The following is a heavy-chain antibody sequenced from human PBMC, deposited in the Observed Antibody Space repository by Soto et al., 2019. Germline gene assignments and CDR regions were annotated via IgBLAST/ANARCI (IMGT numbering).Heavy chain of an antibody. Sequence: PGGSLRLSCAASGFTFSSYSMNWVRQAPGKGLEWVSSISSSSSYIYYADSVKGRFTISRDNAKNSLYLQMNSLRAEDTAVYYCARPAAGNPIDAFDIWGQGTMVTVSS. CDR3: ARPAAGNPIDAFDI. CDR1: GFTFSSYS. CDR2: ISSSSSYI. D-gene: IGHD6-13*01. V-gene: IGHV3-21*01. J-gene: IGHJ3*02.